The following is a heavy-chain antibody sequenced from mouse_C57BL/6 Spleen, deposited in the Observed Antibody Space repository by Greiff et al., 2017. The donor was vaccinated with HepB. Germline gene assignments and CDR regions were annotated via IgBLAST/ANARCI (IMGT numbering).Heavy chain of an antibody. CDR3: TTNSLWYFDV. J-gene: IGHJ1*03. CDR2: IDPENGDT. Sequence: VHVKQSGAELVRPGASVKLSCTASGFNIKDDYMHWVKQRPEQGLEWIGWIDPENGDTEYASKFQGKATITADTSSNTAYLQLSSLTSEDTAVYYCTTNSLWYFDVWGTGTTVTVSS. V-gene: IGHV14-4*01. CDR1: GFNIKDDY. D-gene: IGHD6-1*01.